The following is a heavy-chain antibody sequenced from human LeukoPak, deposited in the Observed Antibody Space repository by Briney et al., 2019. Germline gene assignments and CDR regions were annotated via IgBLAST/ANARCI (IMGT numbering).Heavy chain of an antibody. CDR2: VDSDGSST. Sequence: GGSLRLSCVASGFTFSSYWIHWVRHAPGKGLVWVSRVDSDGSSTTYADSVKGRFTVSRDNAKNTLYLQMNSLRAEDTAVYYCARGITIFGVVNGAFDIWGQATMPTVSS. CDR1: GFTFSSYW. V-gene: IGHV3-74*03. CDR3: ARGITIFGVVNGAFDI. D-gene: IGHD3-3*01. J-gene: IGHJ3*02.